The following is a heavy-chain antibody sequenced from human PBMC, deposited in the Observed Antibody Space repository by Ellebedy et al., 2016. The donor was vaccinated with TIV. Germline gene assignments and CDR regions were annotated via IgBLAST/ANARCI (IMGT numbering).Heavy chain of an antibody. CDR1: GYTFTRYG. V-gene: IGHV1-18*01. CDR2: ISAYNGHT. D-gene: IGHD3-10*02. CDR3: TREGTRCSSDY. J-gene: IGHJ4*02. Sequence: ASVKVSCKASGYTFTRYGFSWVRQAPGQGLEWMGWISAYNGHTNYPQKFQDRVTMTTDTATSTAYMELRSLRSDDTAVYYCTREGTRCSSDYWGQGTLVTVSS.